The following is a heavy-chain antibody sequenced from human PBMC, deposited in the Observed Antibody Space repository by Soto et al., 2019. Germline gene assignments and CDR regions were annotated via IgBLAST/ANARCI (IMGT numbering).Heavy chain of an antibody. CDR2: ISRSGSTM. Sequence: PGGSLSLSCEASGFTFSSYAVSWVRQAPGKGPEWISSISRSGSTMYYADSVKGRFTISRDNSKNTLYLQRSSLRAEDTAVYYCAKVFYYYDSSGYYYFDYWGQGTLVTASS. V-gene: IGHV3-23*01. D-gene: IGHD3-22*01. CDR3: AKVFYYYDSSGYYYFDY. CDR1: GFTFSSYA. J-gene: IGHJ4*02.